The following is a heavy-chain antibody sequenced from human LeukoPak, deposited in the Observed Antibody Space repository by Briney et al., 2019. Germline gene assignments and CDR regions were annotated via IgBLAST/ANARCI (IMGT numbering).Heavy chain of an antibody. CDR3: ARAPTPSRDGAFDI. J-gene: IGHJ3*02. CDR1: GFTFSSYS. CDR2: ISCSSSYI. V-gene: IGHV3-21*01. Sequence: GGSLRLSCAASGFTFSSYSMNWVRQAPGKGLEWVSSISCSSSYIYYADSVKGRFTISRDNAKNSLYLQMNSLRAEDTAVYYCARAPTPSRDGAFDIWGQGTMVTVSS. D-gene: IGHD5-24*01.